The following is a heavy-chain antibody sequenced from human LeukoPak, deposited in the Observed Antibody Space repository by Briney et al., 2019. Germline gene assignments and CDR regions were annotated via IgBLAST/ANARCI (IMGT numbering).Heavy chain of an antibody. CDR2: IYYNDNT. V-gene: IGHV4-39*01. J-gene: IGHJ4*02. CDR1: GGSISSSSYY. Sequence: SETLSLTCTVSGGSISSSSYYWGWIRQPSGKGLEWIANIYYNDNTYFNPSLKSRVTISLDMSRNQFSLKMRSVTAADTAVYYCARLDYGDYGSFDYWGQGTLVTVSS. D-gene: IGHD4-17*01. CDR3: ARLDYGDYGSFDY.